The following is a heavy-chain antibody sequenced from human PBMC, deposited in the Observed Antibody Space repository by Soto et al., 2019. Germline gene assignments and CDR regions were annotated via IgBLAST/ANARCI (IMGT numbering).Heavy chain of an antibody. CDR3: SRDAGGDNGMDV. CDR1: GFTFSSYW. CDR2: IKQDGSEK. J-gene: IGHJ6*02. D-gene: IGHD2-21*01. Sequence: PGGSLRLSCAASGFTFSSYWMSWVRQAPGKGLEWVANIKQDGSEKYYVNSVKGRFTISRDNAKNSLYLQMNSLRAEDTAVYYGSRDAGGDNGMDVWGQGTTVTVSS. V-gene: IGHV3-7*05.